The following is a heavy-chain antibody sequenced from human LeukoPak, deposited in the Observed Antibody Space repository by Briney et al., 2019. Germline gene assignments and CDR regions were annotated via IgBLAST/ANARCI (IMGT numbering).Heavy chain of an antibody. CDR1: GIPFSDYY. CDR3: AAGTAADF. J-gene: IGHJ4*02. V-gene: IGHV3-11*03. CDR2: ISSSSSYT. Sequence: GGSPRLSCVVSGIPFSDYYMNWIRQAPGKGLEWISYISSSSSYTDYADSVKGRFTISRDNAKSALYLHLNSLRLEDTAVYYCAAGTAADFWGQGTLVTVSS. D-gene: IGHD6-13*01.